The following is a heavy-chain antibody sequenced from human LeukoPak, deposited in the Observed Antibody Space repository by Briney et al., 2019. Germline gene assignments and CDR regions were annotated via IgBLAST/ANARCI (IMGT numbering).Heavy chain of an antibody. V-gene: IGHV4-34*01. CDR1: GGSISSYY. CDR3: ARKTYYYDSSGYYRRLSWFDP. Sequence: PSETLSLTCTVSGGSISSYYWSWIRQPPGKGLKWIGEINHSGSTNYNPSLKSRVTISVDTSKNQFSLKLSSVTAADTAVYYCARKTYYYDSSGYYRRLSWFDPWGQGTLVTVSS. CDR2: INHSGST. D-gene: IGHD3-22*01. J-gene: IGHJ5*02.